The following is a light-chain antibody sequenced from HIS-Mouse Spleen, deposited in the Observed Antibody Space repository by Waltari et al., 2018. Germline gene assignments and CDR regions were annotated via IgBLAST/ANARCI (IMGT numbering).Light chain of an antibody. CDR2: DDS. V-gene: IGLV3-21*03. J-gene: IGLJ2*01. Sequence: SHVLTQPPSVSVAAGKTARLICGGNNIGRKSVHWYQQKQGQAPVLVVYDDSDRPSGIPERFSGSNSGNTATLTISRVEAGDEADYYCQVWDSSSDHVVFGGGTKLTVL. CDR1: NIGRKS. CDR3: QVWDSSSDHVV.